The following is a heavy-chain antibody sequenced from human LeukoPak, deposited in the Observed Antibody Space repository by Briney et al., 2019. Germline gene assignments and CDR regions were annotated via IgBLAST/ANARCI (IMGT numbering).Heavy chain of an antibody. CDR1: GFTFSSYA. J-gene: IGHJ4*02. CDR2: ISSNGGST. CDR3: VKSDFWSGYYPLDY. D-gene: IGHD3-3*01. V-gene: IGHV3-64D*09. Sequence: PGGSLRLSCAASGFTFSSYAMHWVRQAPGKGLEYVSAISSNGGSTYYADSVKGRFTISRDNSKNTLYLQMSSLRAEDTAVYYCVKSDFWSGYYPLDYWGQGTLVTVSS.